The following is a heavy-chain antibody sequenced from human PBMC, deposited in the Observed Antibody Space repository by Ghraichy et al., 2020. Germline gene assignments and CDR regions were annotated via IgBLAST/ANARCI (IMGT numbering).Heavy chain of an antibody. J-gene: IGHJ2*01. D-gene: IGHD1-26*01. CDR1: GFTFSSYG. CDR3: AKESPRYSGTYYEDWYFDL. Sequence: GGSLRLSCAASGFTFSSYGMHWVRQAPGKGLEWVTVISYDGSNKYYVDSVKGRFTISRDNSKNTLYLQMTSLRAEDTAVYYCAKESPRYSGTYYEDWYFDLWGRGTLVTFSS. V-gene: IGHV3-30*18. CDR2: ISYDGSNK.